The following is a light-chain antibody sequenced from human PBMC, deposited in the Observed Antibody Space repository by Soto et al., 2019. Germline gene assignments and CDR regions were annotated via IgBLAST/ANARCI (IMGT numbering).Light chain of an antibody. CDR3: QQRSNWVT. CDR2: GIS. Sequence: EIVLTQSPGTLSLSPGERATLSCRASHTISSSYLAWYQQKPGQAPRLLMYGISRRATGIPDRFSGSGSGTDFTLTITRLEPEDFAVYYCQQRSNWVTFGPGTKVDIK. CDR1: HTISSSY. J-gene: IGKJ3*01. V-gene: IGKV3D-20*02.